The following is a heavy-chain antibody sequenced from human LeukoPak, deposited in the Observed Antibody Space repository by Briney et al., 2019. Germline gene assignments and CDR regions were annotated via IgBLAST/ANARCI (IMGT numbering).Heavy chain of an antibody. CDR2: IYTSGST. CDR1: GGSISSGSYY. V-gene: IGHV4-61*02. CDR3: ARGSIWDAFDI. D-gene: IGHD6-6*01. Sequence: PSETLSLTCTVSGGSISSGSYYWSWIRQPAGKGLEWIGRIYTSGSTNYNPSLKSRVTISVDTSKNQFSLKLSSVTAADTAVYYCARGSIWDAFDIWGQGTMVTVSS. J-gene: IGHJ3*02.